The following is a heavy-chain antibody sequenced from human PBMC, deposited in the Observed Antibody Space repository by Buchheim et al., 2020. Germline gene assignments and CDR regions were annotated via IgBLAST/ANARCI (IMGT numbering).Heavy chain of an antibody. J-gene: IGHJ6*02. CDR2: ISSSSTI. Sequence: EVQLVEPGGGLVQPGGSLRLSCAASGFTFSSYSMNWVRQAPGKGLEWVSYISSSSTIYYADSVKGRFTISRDNAKNSLYLQMNSLRAEDTAVYYCAREGYYDSSGYYTEGHTMDVWGQGTT. CDR1: GFTFSSYS. V-gene: IGHV3-48*01. D-gene: IGHD3-22*01. CDR3: AREGYYDSSGYYTEGHTMDV.